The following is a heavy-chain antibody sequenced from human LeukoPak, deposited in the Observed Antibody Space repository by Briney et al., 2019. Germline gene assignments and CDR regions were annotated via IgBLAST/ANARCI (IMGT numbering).Heavy chain of an antibody. CDR1: GFTVSSNY. D-gene: IGHD1-26*01. V-gene: IGHV3-66*02. J-gene: IGHJ4*02. Sequence: GGSLRLSCAASGFTVSSNYMSWVRQAPGKGLEWVSVIYSGDNTYYADSVKGRFTISRDNSKNTLYLQMNSLRAEDTAVYYCARDLNGALDYWGQGTLVTVSS. CDR3: ARDLNGALDY. CDR2: IYSGDNT.